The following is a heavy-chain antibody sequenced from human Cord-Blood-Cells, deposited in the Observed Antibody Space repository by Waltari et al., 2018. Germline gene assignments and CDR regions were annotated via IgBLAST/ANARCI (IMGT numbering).Heavy chain of an antibody. CDR3: ATYSSGWYFDY. V-gene: IGHV4-39*07. J-gene: IGHJ4*02. CDR2: FYYGGCT. Sequence: QLQLQESGPGLVKPSETLSLTCTVSGGSISSSSYYWGWIRQPPGKGLEWIGSFYYGGCTYYNPAIKSRVTIAVDTSMNQFSLKLSSVTAADTAVYYCATYSSGWYFDYWGQGTRVTVSS. D-gene: IGHD6-19*01. CDR1: GGSISSSSYY.